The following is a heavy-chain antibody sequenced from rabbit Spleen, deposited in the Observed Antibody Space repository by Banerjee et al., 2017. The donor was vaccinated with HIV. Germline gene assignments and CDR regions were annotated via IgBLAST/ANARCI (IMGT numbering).Heavy chain of an antibody. CDR1: GLDFSTYS. V-gene: IGHV1S47*01. D-gene: IGHD4-2*01. J-gene: IGHJ2*01. CDR2: IVPIFGVT. CDR3: ARAGNVGVGYVDGFDP. Sequence: QEQLVESGGGLVQPGGSLKLSCKASGLDFSTYSMSWVRQAPGKGLEWIGYIVPIFGVTYYANWVNGRFTISSHDAQNTVSLQLNSLTAADTATYFCARAGNVGVGYVDGFDPWGPGTLVTVS.